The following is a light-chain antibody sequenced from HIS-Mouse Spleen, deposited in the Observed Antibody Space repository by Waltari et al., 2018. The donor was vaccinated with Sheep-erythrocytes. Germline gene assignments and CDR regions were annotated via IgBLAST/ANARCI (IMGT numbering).Light chain of an antibody. J-gene: IGLJ2*01. CDR2: DVS. V-gene: IGLV2-11*01. CDR1: SSAVGGYTY. CDR3: CSYAGSYTLV. Sequence: QSALTQPRSVSGSPGQSVTIPCPGTSSAVGGYTYVLWYQQHPGKAPKLMIYDVSKRPSGVPDRFSGSKSGNTASLTISGLQAEDEADYYCCSYAGSYTLVFGGGTKLTVL.